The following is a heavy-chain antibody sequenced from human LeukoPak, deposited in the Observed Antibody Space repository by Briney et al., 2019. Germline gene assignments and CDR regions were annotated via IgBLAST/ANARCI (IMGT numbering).Heavy chain of an antibody. Sequence: ASVKVSCKASGYTFTSYYMHWVRQAPGQGLEWMGIINPSGGSTSYAQKFQGRVTMTRDMSTSTVYMELSSLRSDDTAVYYCARITYSGGSCYSGSNYWGQGTLVTVSS. CDR1: GYTFTSYY. CDR2: INPSGGST. D-gene: IGHD2-15*01. CDR3: ARITYSGGSCYSGSNY. J-gene: IGHJ4*02. V-gene: IGHV1-46*01.